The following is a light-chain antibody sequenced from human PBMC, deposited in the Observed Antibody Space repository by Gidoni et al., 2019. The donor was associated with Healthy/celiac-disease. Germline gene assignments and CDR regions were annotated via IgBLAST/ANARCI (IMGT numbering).Light chain of an antibody. J-gene: IGLJ3*02. Sequence: SYVLTQPPSVSVAPGQTARITCGGNNIGSKSVHWYQQKPGQAPVLVVYDDSDRPPGIPERFSGSNSGNTATLTISRVEAGDEADYYCQVWDSSSDRVFGGGTKLTVL. V-gene: IGLV3-21*02. CDR2: DDS. CDR3: QVWDSSSDRV. CDR1: NIGSKS.